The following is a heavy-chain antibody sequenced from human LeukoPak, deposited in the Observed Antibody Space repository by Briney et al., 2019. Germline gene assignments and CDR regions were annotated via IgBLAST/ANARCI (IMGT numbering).Heavy chain of an antibody. CDR1: AFTFTEYY. J-gene: IGHJ4*02. CDR2: INPKTGGT. D-gene: IGHD3/OR15-3a*01. CDR3: ARDWVAPTVDATGFYTHLDY. V-gene: IGHV1-2*02. Sequence: ASVKVSCKTSAFTFTEYYIHWVRQAPGQGLEWMGWINPKTGGTNYTQKFQGRVTLTRDMSINTAYLEVSSLNSDDTAVYYCARDWVAPTVDATGFYTHLDYWGQGTLVIVSS.